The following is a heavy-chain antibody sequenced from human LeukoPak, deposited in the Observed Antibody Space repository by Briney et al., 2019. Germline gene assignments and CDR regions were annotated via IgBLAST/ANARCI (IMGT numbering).Heavy chain of an antibody. CDR3: ARGATDYYYYYMDV. V-gene: IGHV3-7*01. CDR2: IKQDGSEK. Sequence: AGGSLRLSCAASGFTLSSYWMSWVRQAPGKGLEWVANIKQDGSEKYYVDSVKGRFTISRDNAKNSLYLQMNSLRAEDTAVYYCARGATDYYYYYMDVWGKGTTVTVSS. D-gene: IGHD5-12*01. J-gene: IGHJ6*03. CDR1: GFTLSSYW.